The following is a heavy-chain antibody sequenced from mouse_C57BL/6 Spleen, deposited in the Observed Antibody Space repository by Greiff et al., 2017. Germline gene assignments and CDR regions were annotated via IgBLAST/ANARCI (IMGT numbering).Heavy chain of an antibody. CDR3: TGYYYASMDY. Sequence: QVQLQQSGAELVRPGASVTLSCKASGYTFTDYEMHWVKQTPVHGLEWIGALDPETGGTAYNQKFKGKAILTADKSSSTAYMELRSLTSEDSAVXYCTGYYYASMDYWGQGTSVTVSS. J-gene: IGHJ4*01. V-gene: IGHV1-15*01. D-gene: IGHD1-1*01. CDR1: GYTFTDYE. CDR2: LDPETGGT.